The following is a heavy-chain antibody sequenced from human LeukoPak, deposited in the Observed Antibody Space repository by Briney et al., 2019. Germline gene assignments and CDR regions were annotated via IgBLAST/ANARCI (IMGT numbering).Heavy chain of an antibody. CDR2: IYHSGST. Sequence: SETLSLTCTVSGGSISSYYWSWLRQPPGKGLEWIGSIYHSGSTYYNPSLKSRVTISVDTSKNQFSLKLSSVTAADTAVYYCASDSYGYNWFDPWGQGTLVTVSS. D-gene: IGHD5-18*01. CDR1: GGSISSYY. CDR3: ASDSYGYNWFDP. J-gene: IGHJ5*02. V-gene: IGHV4-38-2*02.